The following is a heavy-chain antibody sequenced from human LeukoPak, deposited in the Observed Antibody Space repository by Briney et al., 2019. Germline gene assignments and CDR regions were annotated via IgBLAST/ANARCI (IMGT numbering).Heavy chain of an antibody. CDR1: GFIFSDYS. V-gene: IGHV3-64D*09. CDR3: VKDLHSGGDY. Sequence: RGSQRLSCTASGFIFSDYSMHWVRQAKGKGLQYVSAISPNGGSAYYADSVKGRFTISRDNSKNALYLQMSSLRDEDTAVYYCVKDLHSGGDYWGQGTLVTVSS. D-gene: IGHD1-26*01. J-gene: IGHJ4*02. CDR2: ISPNGGSA.